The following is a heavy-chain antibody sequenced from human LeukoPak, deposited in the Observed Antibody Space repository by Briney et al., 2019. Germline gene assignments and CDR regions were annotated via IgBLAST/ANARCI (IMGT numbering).Heavy chain of an antibody. J-gene: IGHJ1*01. CDR3: AKDPDYDFWSGYYTEYFQH. CDR2: ISGSGGST. D-gene: IGHD3-3*01. Sequence: SGGSLRLSCAASGFTFSSYAMSWVRQAPGKGLEWVSAISGSGGSTYYADSVKGRFTISRDNSKNTLYLQTNSLRAEDTAVYYCAKDPDYDFWSGYYTEYFQHWGQGTLDTVSS. V-gene: IGHV3-23*01. CDR1: GFTFSSYA.